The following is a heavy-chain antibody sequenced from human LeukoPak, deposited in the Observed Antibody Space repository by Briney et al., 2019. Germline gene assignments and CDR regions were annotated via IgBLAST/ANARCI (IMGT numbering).Heavy chain of an antibody. CDR3: SPITGAIDN. Sequence: GGSLRLSCAASGFTFSIYNMNWVRQTPGKGLEWASSISGSSSYIYYADSVKGRFTISRDNAKRSLYLQMNSLRAEDTAVYYCSPITGAIDNWGQGTLVTVSS. CDR2: ISGSSSYI. V-gene: IGHV3-21*01. D-gene: IGHD1-7*01. CDR1: GFTFSIYN. J-gene: IGHJ4*02.